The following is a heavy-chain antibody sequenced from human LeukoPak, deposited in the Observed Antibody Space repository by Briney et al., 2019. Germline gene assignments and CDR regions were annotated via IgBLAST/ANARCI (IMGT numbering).Heavy chain of an antibody. J-gene: IGHJ4*02. V-gene: IGHV3-30-3*01. Sequence: GRSLRLSCAASGFTFSSYAMHWVRQAPGKGLEWVAVISYDGSNKYYADSVKGRFTISRDNSKNTLYLQMNSLRAEDTAVYYCARGGSEGYSSSWYVDCWGQGTLVTVSS. CDR1: GFTFSSYA. D-gene: IGHD6-13*01. CDR2: ISYDGSNK. CDR3: ARGGSEGYSSSWYVDC.